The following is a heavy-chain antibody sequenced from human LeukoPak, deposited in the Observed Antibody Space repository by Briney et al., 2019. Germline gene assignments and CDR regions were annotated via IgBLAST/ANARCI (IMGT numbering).Heavy chain of an antibody. D-gene: IGHD5-18*01. Sequence: SETLSLTCAVYGGSFSGYYWSWIRQPPGKGLEWIGEINHSGSTIYNPSLKSRVTISVDTSKNQFSLKLSSVTAADTAVYYCARGSTGYSYGTSWGAYYYYYMDVWGKGTTVTVSS. V-gene: IGHV4-34*01. CDR2: INHSGST. J-gene: IGHJ6*03. CDR3: ARGSTGYSYGTSWGAYYYYYMDV. CDR1: GGSFSGYY.